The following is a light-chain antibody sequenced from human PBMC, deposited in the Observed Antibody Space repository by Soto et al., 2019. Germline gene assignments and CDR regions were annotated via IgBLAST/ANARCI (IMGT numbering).Light chain of an antibody. J-gene: IGKJ1*01. CDR3: QQYNTYST. CDR1: QSISSW. CDR2: KAS. V-gene: IGKV1-5*03. Sequence: DIQMIQSPSTLSASVGDRVTITCRASQSISSWLAWYQQKPGRAPKVLIYKASSLESGVPSRFSGSGSGTEFTLTISSLQPDDFATYYCQQYNTYSTFSQGTKVDI.